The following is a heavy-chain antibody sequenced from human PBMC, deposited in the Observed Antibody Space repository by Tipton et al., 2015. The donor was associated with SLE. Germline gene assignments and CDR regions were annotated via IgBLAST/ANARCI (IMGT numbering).Heavy chain of an antibody. CDR2: ISYDGSNK. CDR3: AREPPITGTPFDY. D-gene: IGHD1-20*01. Sequence: SLRLSCAAPGFTFSSYAMHWVRQAPGKGLEWVAVISYDGSNKYYADSVKGRFTISRDNSKNTLYLQMNSLRAEDTAVYYCAREPPITGTPFDYWGQGTLVTVSS. CDR1: GFTFSSYA. V-gene: IGHV3-30*04. J-gene: IGHJ4*02.